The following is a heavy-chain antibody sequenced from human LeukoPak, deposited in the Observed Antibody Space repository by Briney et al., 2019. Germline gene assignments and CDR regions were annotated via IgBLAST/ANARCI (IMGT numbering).Heavy chain of an antibody. D-gene: IGHD1-1*01. CDR1: GYTLTGYY. Sequence: ASVKVSCKASGYTLTGYYMHWVRQAPGQGLEWMGWINPNSGGTNYGQKFQGRVTMTRDTSISTAYMELSRLRSDDTAVYYCARGGRQNAKTGTKGNWFDPWGQGTLVTVSS. J-gene: IGHJ5*02. CDR3: ARGGRQNAKTGTKGNWFDP. V-gene: IGHV1-2*02. CDR2: INPNSGGT.